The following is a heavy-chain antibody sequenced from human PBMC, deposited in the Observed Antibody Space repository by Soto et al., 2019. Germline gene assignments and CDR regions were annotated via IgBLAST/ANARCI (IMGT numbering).Heavy chain of an antibody. J-gene: IGHJ5*02. D-gene: IGHD6-19*01. CDR1: GFTFSSYS. CDR2: ISSGSSYI. V-gene: IGHV3-21*01. CDR3: ASQRSVAGMKNWVDP. Sequence: EVQLVESGGGLVKPGGSLRLSCAASGFTFSSYSMNCVRQAPGKGLEWVSSISSGSSYIYYADSVKGRFTISRDNAKNSLYLQMNSLRAEDTAVYYCASQRSVAGMKNWVDPWGQGTLVTVSS.